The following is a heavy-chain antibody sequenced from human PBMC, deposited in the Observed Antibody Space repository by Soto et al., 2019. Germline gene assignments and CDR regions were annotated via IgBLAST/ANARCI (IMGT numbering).Heavy chain of an antibody. CDR2: ISAYNGNT. Sequence: ASVKVSCKASGYTFTSYDISWVRQAPGQGLEWMGWISAYNGNTNYAQKIQGRVTMTTDTSTSTAYMELRSLRSDDTAVYYCARVVSGYPHYYYYGMDVWGQGTTVTVSS. D-gene: IGHD5-12*01. V-gene: IGHV1-18*01. CDR3: ARVVSGYPHYYYYGMDV. CDR1: GYTFTSYD. J-gene: IGHJ6*02.